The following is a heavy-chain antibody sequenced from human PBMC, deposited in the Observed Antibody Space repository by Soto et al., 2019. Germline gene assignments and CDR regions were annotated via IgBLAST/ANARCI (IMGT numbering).Heavy chain of an antibody. CDR1: GGSISSGGYY. D-gene: IGHD1-26*01. Sequence: QVQLQESGPGLVKPSQTLSLTCTVSGGSISSGGYYWSWIRQHPGKGLEWIGYIYYSGSTYYNPSLKSRVTISVDTSKNQFSRKRSSVTAADTAVYYCARGGALSWGEENWFDPWGQGTLVTVSS. V-gene: IGHV4-31*03. CDR2: IYYSGST. J-gene: IGHJ5*02. CDR3: ARGGALSWGEENWFDP.